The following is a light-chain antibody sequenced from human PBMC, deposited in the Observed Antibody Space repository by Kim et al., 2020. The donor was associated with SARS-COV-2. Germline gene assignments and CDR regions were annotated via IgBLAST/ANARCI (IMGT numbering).Light chain of an antibody. J-gene: IGLJ1*01. CDR3: TSYRTRSTYV. CDR1: SSDVGGYNY. Sequence: QSALTQPASVSGSPGQSITISCTGTSSDVGGYNYVSWYQHHPGKAPKLIIYDVSERPSGVSNRFSGSKSGNTDSLTISGLQAEDESDYYCTSYRTRSTYVFGTGTKVTVL. V-gene: IGLV2-14*03. CDR2: DVS.